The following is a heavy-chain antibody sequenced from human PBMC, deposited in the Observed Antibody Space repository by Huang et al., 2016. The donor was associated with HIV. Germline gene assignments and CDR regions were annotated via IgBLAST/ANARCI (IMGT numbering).Heavy chain of an antibody. CDR2: SYSDDST. CDR3: AAQWELRGGVDF. J-gene: IGHJ4*02. Sequence: EVQLVESGGGLIQPGGSLRLSCAASGFTVSSNYMSWVRQAPVKGLEWVSVSYSDDSTYFADSVKGRFTISRDNSKNTLYLQMNSLRAEDTAVYYCAAQWELRGGVDFWGQGTLVTVSS. D-gene: IGHD1-26*01. CDR1: GFTVSSNY. V-gene: IGHV3-53*01.